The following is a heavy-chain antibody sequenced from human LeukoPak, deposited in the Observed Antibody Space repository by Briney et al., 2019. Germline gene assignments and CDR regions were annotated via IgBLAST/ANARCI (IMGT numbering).Heavy chain of an antibody. D-gene: IGHD5-18*01. CDR2: ISSRAATI. CDR3: ARHLSGITGYTYGRGIDY. CDR1: EFTFSSYE. J-gene: IGHJ4*02. Sequence: GGSLRLSCAASEFTFSSYEMNWVRQAPGKGLEWVASISSRAATIYYADSVKGRFTISRDNAKNSLYLQMNSLRVEDTAAYYCARHLSGITGYTYGRGIDYWGQGTLVTVSS. V-gene: IGHV3-48*03.